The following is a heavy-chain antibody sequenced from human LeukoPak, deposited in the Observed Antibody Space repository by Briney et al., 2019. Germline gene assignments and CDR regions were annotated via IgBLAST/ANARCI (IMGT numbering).Heavy chain of an antibody. Sequence: GGSLRLSCAASGFTFSDYYMSWIRQAPGKGLEWVSYISSSGSTIYYADSVKGRFTISRDNAKNSLYLQMNSLRAEDTAVYYCAKSPTWTPYYYYMDVWGKGTTVTVSS. V-gene: IGHV3-11*01. CDR2: ISSSGSTI. CDR3: AKSPTWTPYYYYMDV. J-gene: IGHJ6*03. D-gene: IGHD3-16*01. CDR1: GFTFSDYY.